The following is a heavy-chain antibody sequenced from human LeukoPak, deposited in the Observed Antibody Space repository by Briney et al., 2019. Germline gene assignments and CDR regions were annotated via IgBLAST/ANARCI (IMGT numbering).Heavy chain of an antibody. D-gene: IGHD1-26*01. V-gene: IGHV4-59*10. CDR1: GGSISSYY. CDR2: IYTSGST. J-gene: IGHJ4*02. Sequence: SETLSLTCAVYGGSISSYYWSWIRQPAGKGLEWIGRIYTSGSTNYNPSLKSRGTISVDTSKNQFSLKLSSVTAADTAVYYCARHRTLSGSYYPFFDYWGQGTLVTVSS. CDR3: ARHRTLSGSYYPFFDY.